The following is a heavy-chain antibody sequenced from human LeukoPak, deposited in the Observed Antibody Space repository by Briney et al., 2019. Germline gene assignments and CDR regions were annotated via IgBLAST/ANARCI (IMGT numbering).Heavy chain of an antibody. D-gene: IGHD6-13*01. CDR1: GGSISGSY. Sequence: PSETLSLTCTVSGGSISGSYWSWIRQPPGKGLEWIGYSYYTGSTNYNPSLKSRVTISVDMSKKQVSLKLSSVTAPDTAVYYCASLVYSSSWYFQWGQGTLVTVSS. CDR3: ASLVYSSSWYFQ. J-gene: IGHJ4*02. CDR2: SYYTGST. V-gene: IGHV4-59*08.